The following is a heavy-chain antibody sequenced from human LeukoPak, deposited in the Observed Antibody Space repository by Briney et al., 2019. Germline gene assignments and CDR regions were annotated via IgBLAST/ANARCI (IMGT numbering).Heavy chain of an antibody. V-gene: IGHV3-30*02. D-gene: IGHD2/OR15-2a*01. CDR1: GFTFSSYG. CDR3: ASPPGTPISIFDY. J-gene: IGHJ4*02. CDR2: IRYDGSNK. Sequence: GGSLRLSCAASGFTFSSYGMHWVRQAPGRGLEWVAFIRYDGSNKYYADSVEGRFTVSRDNPMNTLYLQMNSLRAEDTAVYYCASPPGTPISIFDYWGQGTLVTVSS.